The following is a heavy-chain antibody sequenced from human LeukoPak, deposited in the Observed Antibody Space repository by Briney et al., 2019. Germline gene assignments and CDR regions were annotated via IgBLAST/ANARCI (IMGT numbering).Heavy chain of an antibody. CDR1: GFTFSGSA. Sequence: GGSLRLSCAASGFTFSGSAMHWVRQASGKGLEWVGRIRSKANSYATAYAASVKGRFTISRDDSKNTAYLQMNSLKTEDTAVYYCARELSTITMVRGVMDVWGKGTTVTISS. J-gene: IGHJ6*04. CDR2: IRSKANSYAT. D-gene: IGHD3-10*01. V-gene: IGHV3-73*01. CDR3: ARELSTITMVRGVMDV.